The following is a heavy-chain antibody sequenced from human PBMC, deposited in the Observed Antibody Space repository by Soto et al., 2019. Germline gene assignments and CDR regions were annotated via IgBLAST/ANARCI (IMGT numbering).Heavy chain of an antibody. D-gene: IGHD4-4*01. J-gene: IGHJ6*02. CDR3: ARVRLDYSNSYYYYYGMDV. V-gene: IGHV1-8*01. Sequence: AASVKVSCKASGYTFTSYDINWVRQATGQGLEWMGWMNPNSGNTGYAQKFQGRVTMTRNTSISTAYMELSSLRSEDTAVYYCARVRLDYSNSYYYYYGMDVWGQGTTVTVSS. CDR2: MNPNSGNT. CDR1: GYTFTSYD.